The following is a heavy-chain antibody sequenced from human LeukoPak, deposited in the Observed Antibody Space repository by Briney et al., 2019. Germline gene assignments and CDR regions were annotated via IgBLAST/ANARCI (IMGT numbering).Heavy chain of an antibody. CDR2: TTVSSGNT. V-gene: IGHV3-23*01. Sequence: GRSLRLSCAVSGSTFSNYAMGWVRQAPGKGLDWVSATTVSSGNTYYADSVKGRFPISRDNSTNRVFLRMKSLRAADTAVYYCAKWGDYDVLTGYYVSDYWGQGTLVTVSS. D-gene: IGHD3-9*01. CDR1: GSTFSNYA. CDR3: AKWGDYDVLTGYYVSDY. J-gene: IGHJ4*02.